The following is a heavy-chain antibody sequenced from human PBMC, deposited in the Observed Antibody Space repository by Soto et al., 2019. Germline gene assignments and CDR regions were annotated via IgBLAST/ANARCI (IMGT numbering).Heavy chain of an antibody. CDR2: ISYDGSNK. Sequence: GGSLRLSCAASGFTFSSYAMHWVRQAPGKGLEWVAVISYDGSNKYYADSVKGRFTISRDNSKNTLYLQMNSLRAEDTAVYYCARRYYYDSSGYTFDYWGQGTLVTVSS. D-gene: IGHD3-22*01. CDR1: GFTFSSYA. CDR3: ARRYYYDSSGYTFDY. V-gene: IGHV3-30-3*01. J-gene: IGHJ4*02.